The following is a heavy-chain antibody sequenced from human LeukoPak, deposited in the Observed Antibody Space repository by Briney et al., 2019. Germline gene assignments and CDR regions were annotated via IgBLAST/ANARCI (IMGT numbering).Heavy chain of an antibody. V-gene: IGHV3-53*01. J-gene: IGHJ3*02. CDR2: IHSGGNI. CDR3: ARDRDVVWALTTVRGDFDI. D-gene: IGHD4-17*01. Sequence: GGSLRLSCAASGLSISDNYMSWVRQAPGKGLEWVSIIHSGGNIYYADSVKGRFTISRDNSKNTLYLQMNSLRAEDTAVYYCARDRDVVWALTTVRGDFDIWGQGTMVTVSS. CDR1: GLSISDNY.